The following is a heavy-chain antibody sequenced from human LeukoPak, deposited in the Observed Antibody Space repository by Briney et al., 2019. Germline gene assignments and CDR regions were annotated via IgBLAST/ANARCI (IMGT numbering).Heavy chain of an antibody. CDR1: GGSISSYY. J-gene: IGHJ4*02. CDR3: AREFSGNGLDY. Sequence: SETLSLTCTVSGGSISSYYWSWIRQPPGKGLEWIGYIYYSGSTNYNPSLKSRVTISVDTSKNQFSLKLSSVTAADTAVYYCAREFSGNGLDYWGQGTLVTVSS. V-gene: IGHV4-59*01. CDR2: IYYSGST. D-gene: IGHD1-26*01.